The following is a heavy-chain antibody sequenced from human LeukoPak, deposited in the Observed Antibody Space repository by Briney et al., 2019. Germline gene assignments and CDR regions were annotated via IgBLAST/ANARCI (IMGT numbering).Heavy chain of an antibody. Sequence: PGGSLRLSCTASGFTFGDYAMSWVRQAPGKGLEWVGFIRSKAYGGTTEYAASVKGRLTISRDDSKSIAYLQMNSLKTEDTAVYYCTRDGSTSCCYTGGGEPDYWGQGTLVTVSS. V-gene: IGHV3-49*04. CDR3: TRDGSTSCCYTGGGEPDY. CDR2: IRSKAYGGTT. J-gene: IGHJ4*02. D-gene: IGHD2-2*01. CDR1: GFTFGDYA.